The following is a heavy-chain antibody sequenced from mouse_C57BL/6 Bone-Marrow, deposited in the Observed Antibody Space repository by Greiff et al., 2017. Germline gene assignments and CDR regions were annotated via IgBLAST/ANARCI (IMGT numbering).Heavy chain of an antibody. Sequence: QVQLQQPGAELVKPGASVKLSCKASGYTFTSYWMHWVKQRPGQGLEWIGMIHPNSGSTNYNEKFKSKATLTVDKSSSTAYMQLSSLTSEDSAVYYCARKRDYGSSRWYFDVWGTGTTVTVSS. V-gene: IGHV1-64*01. CDR1: GYTFTSYW. CDR2: IHPNSGST. D-gene: IGHD1-1*01. CDR3: ARKRDYGSSRWYFDV. J-gene: IGHJ1*03.